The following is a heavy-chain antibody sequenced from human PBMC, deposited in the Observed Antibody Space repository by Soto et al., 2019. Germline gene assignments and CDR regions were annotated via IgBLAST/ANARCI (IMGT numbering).Heavy chain of an antibody. Sequence: ASVKVSCKASGYTFTSYDINWVRQATGQGLEWMGWMNPNSGNTGYARKFQGRVTMTRNTSISTAYMELSSLRSEDTAVYYCARAYDYRYCSGGSCYGDIWGQGTMVTVSS. J-gene: IGHJ3*02. CDR2: MNPNSGNT. CDR3: ARAYDYRYCSGGSCYGDI. D-gene: IGHD2-15*01. V-gene: IGHV1-8*01. CDR1: GYTFTSYD.